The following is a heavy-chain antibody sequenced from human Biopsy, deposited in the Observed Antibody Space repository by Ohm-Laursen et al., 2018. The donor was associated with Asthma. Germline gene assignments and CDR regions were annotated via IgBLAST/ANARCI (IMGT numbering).Heavy chain of an antibody. CDR1: YGSITSGGYY. J-gene: IGHJ4*02. Sequence: TLSLTCTVSYGSITSGGYYWTWIRPHPGKGLEWIGFIYYSGSTYYNPSLKSRVSISIDTSKNQFSLKLSSVTAADTAVDYCARAQDYYDSRGYYRSFDYWGQGTLVTVSS. D-gene: IGHD3-22*01. CDR2: IYYSGST. CDR3: ARAQDYYDSRGYYRSFDY. V-gene: IGHV4-31*03.